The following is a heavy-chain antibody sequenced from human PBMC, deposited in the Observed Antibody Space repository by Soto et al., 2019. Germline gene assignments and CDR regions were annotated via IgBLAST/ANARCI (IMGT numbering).Heavy chain of an antibody. CDR3: ARHDSGGSYYYYYYMDV. D-gene: IGHD2-15*01. J-gene: IGHJ6*03. Sequence: QVQLQESGPGLVKPSETLSLTCTVSGGSISSYYWSWIRQPPGKGLEWIGYIYYSGSTNYNPSLKSRVTRSVDTSKNQFSLKLSSVTAADTAVYYCARHDSGGSYYYYYYMDVWGKGTTVTVSS. CDR2: IYYSGST. V-gene: IGHV4-59*08. CDR1: GGSISSYY.